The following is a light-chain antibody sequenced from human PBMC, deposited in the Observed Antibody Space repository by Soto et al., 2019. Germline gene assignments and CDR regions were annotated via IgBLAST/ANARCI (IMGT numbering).Light chain of an antibody. CDR1: QTISSW. V-gene: IGKV1-5*03. Sequence: DIQMTQSPSTLSGSVGDRVTITCRASQTISSWLAWYQQKPGKAPKLLIYKASTLKSGVPSRFSGSGSGTEFHLTISSLQPDDFATYYCQHYNRYSEAFGQGTKVELK. CDR2: KAS. CDR3: QHYNRYSEA. J-gene: IGKJ1*01.